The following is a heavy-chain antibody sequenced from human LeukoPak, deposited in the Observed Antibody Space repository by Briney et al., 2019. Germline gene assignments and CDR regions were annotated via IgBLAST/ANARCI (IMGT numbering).Heavy chain of an antibody. CDR1: GYRFTTYG. Sequence: ASVKVSCKASGYRFTTYGISWVRQAPGQGLEWMAWINVYSGSTEYKADLQGRLTVATETSTTTAYMELRSLRSDNTAVYYCVFGECSSTSCYPRRDYWGHGTLVTVSS. CDR2: INVYSGST. CDR3: VFGECSSTSCYPRRDY. V-gene: IGHV1-18*01. J-gene: IGHJ4*01. D-gene: IGHD2-2*01.